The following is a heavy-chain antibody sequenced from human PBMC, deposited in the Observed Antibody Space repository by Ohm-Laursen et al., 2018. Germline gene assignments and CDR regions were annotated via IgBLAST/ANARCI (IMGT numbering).Heavy chain of an antibody. D-gene: IGHD2-2*01. CDR3: ARDTVPAALYYYYYYGMDV. V-gene: IGHV3-48*04. Sequence: SLRLSCSASGFSFSSHGMHWVRQAPGKGLEWVSYISSSGSTIYYADSVKGRFTISRDNAKNSLYLQMNSLRAEDTAVYYCARDTVPAALYYYYYYGMDVWGQGTTVTVSS. J-gene: IGHJ6*02. CDR1: GFSFSSHG. CDR2: ISSSGSTI.